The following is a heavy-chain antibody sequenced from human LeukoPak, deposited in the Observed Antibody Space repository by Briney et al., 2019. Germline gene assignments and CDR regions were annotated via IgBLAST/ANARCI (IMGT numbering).Heavy chain of an antibody. CDR3: ARKVPYYDILTGDHPFDY. V-gene: IGHV3-48*04. J-gene: IGHJ4*02. CDR1: GFTFSSYG. Sequence: AGGSLRLSCAASGFTFSSYGMTWVRQAPGKGLEWVSYISSSSSTIYYADSVKGRFTMSRDNAKNSLFLQMNSLRAEDTAVYYCARKVPYYDILTGDHPFDYWGQGTLVTVSS. D-gene: IGHD3-9*01. CDR2: ISSSSSTI.